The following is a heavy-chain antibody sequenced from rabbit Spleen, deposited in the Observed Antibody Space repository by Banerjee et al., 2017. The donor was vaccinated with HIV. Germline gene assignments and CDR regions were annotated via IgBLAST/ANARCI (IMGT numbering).Heavy chain of an antibody. CDR3: ARDAGTSFSTYGMDL. Sequence: QSLEESGGGLVKPGASLTLTCTASGVSFSASSYMCWVRQAPGKGLEWIGCVGVGTSGFTYFASWAKGRFTISKTSSTTVTLQMTSLTAADTATYFCARDAGTSFSTYGMDLWGPGTLVTVS. V-gene: IGHV1S40*01. J-gene: IGHJ6*01. CDR2: VGVGTSGFT. CDR1: GVSFSASSY. D-gene: IGHD8-1*01.